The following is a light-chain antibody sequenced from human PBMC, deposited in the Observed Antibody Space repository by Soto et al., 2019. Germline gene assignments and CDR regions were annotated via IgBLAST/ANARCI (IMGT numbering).Light chain of an antibody. Sequence: DLQMTQSPSTLSASVGDRVTITCRASQSISSWLAWYQQKPGKAPELLIYDASSLESGVPSRFSGSGSGTDFTLTISSLQPDDFATYYCQQYSSYWTFGQGTKVDIK. V-gene: IGKV1-5*01. CDR1: QSISSW. CDR2: DAS. CDR3: QQYSSYWT. J-gene: IGKJ1*01.